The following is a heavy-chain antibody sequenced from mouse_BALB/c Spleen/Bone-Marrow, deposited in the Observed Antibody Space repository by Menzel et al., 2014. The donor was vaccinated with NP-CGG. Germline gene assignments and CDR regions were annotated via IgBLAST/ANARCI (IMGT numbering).Heavy chain of an antibody. V-gene: IGHV5-12*02. CDR1: GFTFSDYY. CDR2: ISNGGGST. CDR3: ARHAEVRRDAMDY. D-gene: IGHD2-14*01. Sequence: EVQLVESGGGLVQPGGSLKLSCATSGFTFSDYYMYWVRQTPEKRLEWVAYISNGGGSTYYPDTVKGRFTISRDNAKNTLYLQMSRLKSEDTAMYYCARHAEVRRDAMDYWSQGTSVTVSS. J-gene: IGHJ4*01.